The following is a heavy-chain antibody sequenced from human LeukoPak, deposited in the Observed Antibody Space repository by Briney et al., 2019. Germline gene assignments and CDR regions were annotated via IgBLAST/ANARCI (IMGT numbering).Heavy chain of an antibody. D-gene: IGHD3-10*02. Sequence: GGSLRLSCTASGFTFSNYWMNWVRQAPGKGLEWVANMKHDGSKKNYVDSVKGRFTISRDNAKNSLFLQMNSLRAEDTAVYYCAELGITMIGGVWGKGTTVTISS. J-gene: IGHJ6*04. CDR2: MKHDGSKK. V-gene: IGHV3-7*01. CDR3: AELGITMIGGV. CDR1: GFTFSNYW.